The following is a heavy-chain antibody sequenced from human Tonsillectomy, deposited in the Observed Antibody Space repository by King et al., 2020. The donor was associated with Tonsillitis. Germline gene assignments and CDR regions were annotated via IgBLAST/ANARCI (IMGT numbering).Heavy chain of an antibody. D-gene: IGHD4-17*01. Sequence: DVQLVQSGGGLVQPGGSLRLSCAASGFNVTTNYMHWVRQAPGKGLEWVSVIYAAGPTYYADSMKGRVTISRDYSRNTLYLQMNSLRAEDTAVYYCAGTTPNKRHHYYYMDVWGKGTTVTVSS. V-gene: IGHV3-66*01. J-gene: IGHJ6*03. CDR3: AGTTPNKRHHYYYMDV. CDR2: IYAAGPT. CDR1: GFNVTTNY.